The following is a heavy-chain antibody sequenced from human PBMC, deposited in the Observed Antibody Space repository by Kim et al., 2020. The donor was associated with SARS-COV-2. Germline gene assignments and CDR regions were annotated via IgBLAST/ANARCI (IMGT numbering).Heavy chain of an antibody. D-gene: IGHD6-13*01. CDR1: GYTLTALS. J-gene: IGHJ4*02. Sequence: ASVKVSCKVSGYTLTALSMHWVRQATGKGLEWMGGFDPDDGETIYAQKFQGRVTMTEDTSTDTAYMELSSLRSEDTAVYYCATSPYSSTSVFDYWGQGTLVTVSS. CDR2: FDPDDGET. V-gene: IGHV1-24*01. CDR3: ATSPYSSTSVFDY.